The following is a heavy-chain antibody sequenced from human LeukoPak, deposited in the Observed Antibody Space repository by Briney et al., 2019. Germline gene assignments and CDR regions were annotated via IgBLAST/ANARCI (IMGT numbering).Heavy chain of an antibody. CDR3: ARQDCSAACYHFDY. V-gene: IGHV4-39*01. CDR1: GGSISTRNYY. D-gene: IGHD2-21*01. Sequence: SGTLSLTCTVSGGSISTRNYYWGWIRQPPGKGLEWIVSIRYSGSTYYNPSLRSRVTISVGTTKNQLSLKLASVTAADTAVYYCARQDCSAACYHFDYWGQGTLVTVSS. CDR2: IRYSGST. J-gene: IGHJ4*02.